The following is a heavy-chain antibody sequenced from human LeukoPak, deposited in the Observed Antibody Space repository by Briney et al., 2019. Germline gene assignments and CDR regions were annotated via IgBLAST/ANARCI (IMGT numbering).Heavy chain of an antibody. D-gene: IGHD5-18*01. V-gene: IGHV3-15*01. CDR1: GFTFFNVW. CDR2: IKSKTDGGTT. Sequence: PGGSLRLSCAASGFTFFNVWMSWVRQAPGKGLEWVGRIKSKTDGGTTDYAAPVKGRFTISRDDSKNTVYLQMNSLKTEDTAVYYCTTDEYRYGYVDFYYSYGMDVWGQGTTVTVSS. J-gene: IGHJ6*02. CDR3: TTDEYRYGYVDFYYSYGMDV.